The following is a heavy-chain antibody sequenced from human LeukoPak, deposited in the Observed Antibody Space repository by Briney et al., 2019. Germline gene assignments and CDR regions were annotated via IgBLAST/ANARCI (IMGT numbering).Heavy chain of an antibody. J-gene: IGHJ6*02. V-gene: IGHV3-21*01. CDR2: IWSTSTTI. CDR1: GFTIRGYA. Sequence: PGGSLRLSCAASGFTIRGYAMNWVRQAPGKGLEWVSSIWSTSTTIFYADSVRGRFTISRDNAKNSLFLQMNRLSAEDTALYYCARDPEGYGYYGMDVWGQGTSVTVSS. CDR3: ARDPEGYGYYGMDV. D-gene: IGHD6-13*01.